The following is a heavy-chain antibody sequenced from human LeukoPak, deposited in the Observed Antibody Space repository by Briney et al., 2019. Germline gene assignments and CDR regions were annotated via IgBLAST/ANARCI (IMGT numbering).Heavy chain of an antibody. J-gene: IGHJ4*02. CDR1: GGSFSGYY. V-gene: IGHV4-34*01. Sequence: SETLSLTCAVYGGSFSGYYWSWIRQPPGKGLEWIGEINHSGSTNYNPSLKSRVTISVDTSKNQFSLKLSSVTAADTAVYYCARDRFYGEGYFDYWGQGTLVTVSS. D-gene: IGHD2/OR15-2a*01. CDR3: ARDRFYGEGYFDY. CDR2: INHSGST.